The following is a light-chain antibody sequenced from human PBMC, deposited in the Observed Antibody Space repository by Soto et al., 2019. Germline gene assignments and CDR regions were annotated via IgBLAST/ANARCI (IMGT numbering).Light chain of an antibody. V-gene: IGLV4-60*02. CDR3: ETWDSNTHV. CDR2: LEGSGSY. CDR1: SGHSSDI. Sequence: QPVLTQSSSASASLGSSVKLTCTLSSGHSSDIIAWHQQQPGKAPRYLMKLEGSGSYNQGSGVPDRFSGSSSGADRYLTISNLQFEDEADYYCETWDSNTHVFGGGTKLTVL. J-gene: IGLJ3*02.